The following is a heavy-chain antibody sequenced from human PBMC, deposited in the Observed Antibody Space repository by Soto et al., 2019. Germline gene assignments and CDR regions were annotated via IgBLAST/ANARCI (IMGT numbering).Heavy chain of an antibody. CDR2: IYYSGST. D-gene: IGHD4-17*01. CDR3: ASTTVNYYFDY. V-gene: IGHV4-31*03. CDR1: GCSISGGVYY. J-gene: IGHJ4*02. Sequence: QVQLKESGPGLVKPSQTLSLTCTVSGCSISGGVYYWGWIRKHPVQGLEWIGYIYYSGSTYYNPYLKSRVTISVDTSKNQFSLKLSSVTAADTAVYYCASTTVNYYFDYWGQGTLVTVSS.